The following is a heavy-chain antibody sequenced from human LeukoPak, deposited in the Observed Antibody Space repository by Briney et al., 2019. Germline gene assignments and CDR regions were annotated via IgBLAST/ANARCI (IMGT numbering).Heavy chain of an antibody. CDR1: GFTFSSYA. CDR3: AKTSSSSWYQLYNWFDP. V-gene: IGHV3-23*01. J-gene: IGHJ5*02. CDR2: ISGSGGST. D-gene: IGHD6-13*01. Sequence: PGGSLRLSCAASGFTFSSYAMSWVRQVPGKGLEWVSAISGSGGSTYYADSVKGRFTISRDNSKNTLYLQMNSLRAEDTAVYYCAKTSSSSWYQLYNWFDPWGQGTLVTVSS.